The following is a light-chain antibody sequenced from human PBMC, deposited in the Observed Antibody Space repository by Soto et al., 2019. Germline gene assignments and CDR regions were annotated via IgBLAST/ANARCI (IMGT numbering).Light chain of an antibody. V-gene: IGLV4-69*01. CDR3: QTWGTGIQDVV. CDR2: LNSDGSH. J-gene: IGLJ2*01. CDR1: SVHSSYA. Sequence: QAVVTQSPSASASLGASVKLTCTLSSVHSSYAIAWHQQQPEKGPRYLMKLNSDGSHSKGDGIPDRFSGSSSGAERYLTISSLQSEDEADYYCQTWGTGIQDVVFGGGTKLTVL.